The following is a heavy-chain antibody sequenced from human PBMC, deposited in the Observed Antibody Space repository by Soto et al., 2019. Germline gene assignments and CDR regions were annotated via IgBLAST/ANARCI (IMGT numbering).Heavy chain of an antibody. J-gene: IGHJ5*02. CDR2: IYYSGST. V-gene: IGHV4-31*01. D-gene: IGHD1-26*01. Sequence: QVQLQESGPGLVKPSQTLSLTCTVSGGSISTGGYYWSWIRQHPGKGLEWIGYIYYSGSTYYNPSHKXXVXIXRDTSNNQFSLKLTSVTAADTAVSYCAGSAGNWFDPWGQGTLVTVSS. CDR3: AGSAGNWFDP. CDR1: GGSISTGGYY.